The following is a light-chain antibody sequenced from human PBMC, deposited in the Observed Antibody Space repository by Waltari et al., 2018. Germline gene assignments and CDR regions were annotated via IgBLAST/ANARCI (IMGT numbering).Light chain of an antibody. CDR1: SGSIASNN. J-gene: IGLJ2*01. CDR2: DDN. V-gene: IGLV6-57*03. CDR3: QSDDSSNKKI. Sequence: NFMLTQPHSVSESPGKTVTISCTRSSGSIASNNVQWHHQRPGSAPTTVIYDDNQRPSGVPDRFSGSIDSSSNSASLTISGLKAEDEADYYCQSDDSSNKKIFGGGTKLTVL.